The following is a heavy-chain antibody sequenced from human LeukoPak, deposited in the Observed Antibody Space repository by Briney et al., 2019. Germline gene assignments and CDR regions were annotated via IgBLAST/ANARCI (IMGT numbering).Heavy chain of an antibody. J-gene: IGHJ3*02. Sequence: GGSLRLSRAASGFTVSSNYMSWVRQAPGKGLEWVSVIYSGGRTYYTDSVKGRFTISRDNSKNTLYLQMNSLRAEDTAVYYCARGGYCSSTSCYGAFDIWGQGTMVTVSS. CDR3: ARGGYCSSTSCYGAFDI. V-gene: IGHV3-66*01. CDR1: GFTVSSNY. CDR2: IYSGGRT. D-gene: IGHD2-2*01.